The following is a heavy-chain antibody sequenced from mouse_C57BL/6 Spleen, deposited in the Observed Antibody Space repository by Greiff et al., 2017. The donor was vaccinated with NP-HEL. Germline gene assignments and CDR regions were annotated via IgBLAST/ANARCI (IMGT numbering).Heavy chain of an antibody. V-gene: IGHV1-81*01. CDR3: ARESFITTVVATGFDY. CDR2: IYPRSGNT. CDR1: GYTFTSYG. J-gene: IGHJ2*01. D-gene: IGHD1-1*01. Sequence: QVQLQQSGAELARPGASVKLSCKASGYTFTSYGISWVKQRTGPGLEWIGEIYPRSGNTYYNEKFKGKATLTADKSSSTAYMELRSLTSEDSAVYFCARESFITTVVATGFDYWGQGTTLTVSS.